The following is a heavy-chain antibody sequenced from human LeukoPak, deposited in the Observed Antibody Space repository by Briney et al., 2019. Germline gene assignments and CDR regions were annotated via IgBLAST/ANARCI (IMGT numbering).Heavy chain of an antibody. CDR2: IHPGRGDT. Sequence: ASVKVSCKALGYTFTDHYFHWLRQAPGQGLEWMGWIHPGRGDTNYAQKFQCRVTMTRDKSISTAYMELSRLRADDTAVFYCARGGSAWDNPFDYWGQGTLVTVSS. J-gene: IGHJ4*02. CDR1: GYTFTDHY. D-gene: IGHD6-19*01. CDR3: ARGGSAWDNPFDY. V-gene: IGHV1-2*02.